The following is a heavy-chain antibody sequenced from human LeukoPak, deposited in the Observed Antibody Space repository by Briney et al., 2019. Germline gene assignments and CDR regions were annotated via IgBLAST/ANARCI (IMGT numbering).Heavy chain of an antibody. Sequence: SVKVSCKASGGTFSSYAISWVRQAPGQGLEWMGGIIPIFGTANYAQKFQGRVTITADKSTSTAYMELSSLRSEDTAVYYCARDLSGSGSYYSNFDYWGQGTLVTVSS. V-gene: IGHV1-69*06. D-gene: IGHD1-26*01. CDR2: IIPIFGTA. CDR3: ARDLSGSGSYYSNFDY. J-gene: IGHJ4*02. CDR1: GGTFSSYA.